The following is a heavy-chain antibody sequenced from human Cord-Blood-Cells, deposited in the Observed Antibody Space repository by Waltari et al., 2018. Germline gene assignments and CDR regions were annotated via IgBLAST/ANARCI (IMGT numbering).Heavy chain of an antibody. CDR2: ISYDGSNK. CDR1: GFTFSSYG. D-gene: IGHD7-27*01. J-gene: IGHJ4*02. CDR3: AKGTGHFDY. V-gene: IGHV3-30*18. Sequence: QVQLVESGGGVVQPGRSLRLSCAASGFTFSSYGMHWVRQAPGKGLEWVAVISYDGSNKYYADSVKGRFTISRDNSKNTLYLQMNSLRAEDTAVYYCAKGTGHFDYWGQGTLVTVSS.